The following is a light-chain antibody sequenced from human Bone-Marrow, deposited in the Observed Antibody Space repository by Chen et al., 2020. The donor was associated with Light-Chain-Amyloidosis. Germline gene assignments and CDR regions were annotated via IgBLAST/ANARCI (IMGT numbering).Light chain of an antibody. V-gene: IGLV1-47*01. J-gene: IGLJ2*01. CDR1: GSNIGSHD. Sequence: HSVLTQPPSTSETPGQRVTISCSGSGSNIGSHDVFWYQQVPGKAPKLLIFKNDQRPSGVPDRFAAFKSGTAASLAIRGLRSEDEADYHCATWDGSLSGVVFGGGTKVTVL. CDR2: KND. CDR3: ATWDGSLSGVV.